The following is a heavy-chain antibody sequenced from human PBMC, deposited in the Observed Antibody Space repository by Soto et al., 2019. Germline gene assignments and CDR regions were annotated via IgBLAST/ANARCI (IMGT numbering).Heavy chain of an antibody. V-gene: IGHV4-34*01. CDR2: INHSGST. J-gene: IGHJ4*02. CDR3: ARATLSGSYYNV. Sequence: QVQLQQWGAGLLKPSETLSLTCAVYGGSFSGYNWSWIRQPPGKGLEWIGEINHSGSTTYNPSLKSRVTISVDTSNNQFALKLSSVTAADTAVYYCARATLSGSYYNVWGQGTLVTVFS. D-gene: IGHD3-10*01. CDR1: GGSFSGYN.